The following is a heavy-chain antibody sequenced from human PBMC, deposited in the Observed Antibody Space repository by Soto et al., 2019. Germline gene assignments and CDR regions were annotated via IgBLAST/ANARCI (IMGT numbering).Heavy chain of an antibody. CDR2: ISGSGTKT. CDR3: ASFMRIPVAPFDY. J-gene: IGHJ4*02. CDR1: ASTFSTYA. D-gene: IGHD6-19*01. V-gene: IGHV3-23*01. Sequence: EVQLLESGGGLVQPGGSLRLSCAASASTFSTYAMSWVRQAPGKGLEWVSAISGSGTKTDYADSVRGRFTISRDNSKNTLSLQMSSLRAEDTAVYYCASFMRIPVAPFDYWGQGTLVTVSS.